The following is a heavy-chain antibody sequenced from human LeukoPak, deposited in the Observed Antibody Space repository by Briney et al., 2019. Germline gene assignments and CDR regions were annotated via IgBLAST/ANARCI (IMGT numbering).Heavy chain of an antibody. CDR2: INPNSGDT. D-gene: IGHD3-10*01. Sequence: ASVKVSCKASGYIFTGYYVHWMRQAPGQGLEWTGWINPNSGDTEYGQKFQGRVTMTRDTSIATAYMEMTGLAPDDTAVYYCARDRGPSYDSGIYFQYYFHYWGQGTLVTVSS. CDR3: ARDRGPSYDSGIYFQYYFHY. J-gene: IGHJ4*02. CDR1: GYIFTGYY. V-gene: IGHV1-2*02.